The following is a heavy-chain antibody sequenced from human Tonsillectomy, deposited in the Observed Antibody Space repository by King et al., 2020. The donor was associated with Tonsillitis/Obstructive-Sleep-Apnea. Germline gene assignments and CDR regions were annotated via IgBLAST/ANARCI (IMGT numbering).Heavy chain of an antibody. D-gene: IGHD4-17*01. CDR1: GYSFTSYW. CDR2: IDPGDSYT. CDR3: ARGDGGWGTTVTPFDY. J-gene: IGHJ4*02. V-gene: IGHV5-10-1*03. Sequence: VQLVESGAEVKKPGESLRISCKGSGYSFTSYWITWVRQMPGKGLEWMGRIDPGDSYTNYSPSFQGHVTISADKSISTAYLQWSSLKASDTAMSYCARGDGGWGTTVTPFDYWGQGTLVTVSS.